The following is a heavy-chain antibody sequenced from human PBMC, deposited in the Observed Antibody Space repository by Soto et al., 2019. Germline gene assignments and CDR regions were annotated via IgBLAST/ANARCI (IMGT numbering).Heavy chain of an antibody. CDR1: GFMFSRYA. CDR3: ARSRSGAVPDSFGY. J-gene: IGHJ1*01. CDR2: ISKDGSVK. V-gene: IGHV3-30-3*01. Sequence: QVQLVESGGRVVHPGGSLRLSCAASGFMFSRYAIPWVRQAPGKGLEWVAVISKDGSVKYYADSVRGRFSISRDKSKNTVYLAMNAMRADDTAVFFCARSRSGAVPDSFGYWGQGTLVTVSS. D-gene: IGHD3-3*01.